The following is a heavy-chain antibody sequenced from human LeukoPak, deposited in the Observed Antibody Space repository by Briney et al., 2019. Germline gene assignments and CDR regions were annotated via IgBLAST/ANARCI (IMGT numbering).Heavy chain of an antibody. D-gene: IGHD1-26*01. V-gene: IGHV3-64*01. J-gene: IGHJ4*02. CDR1: GFTFSSYA. Sequence: PGGSLRLSCAASGFTFSSYAMHWVRQAPGKGLEYVSAISSNGGSKYYANSVKGRFTISRDNSKNTLYLQMGSLRAEDMAVYYCAGGEGGGSGTIPYYWGQGTLVTVSS. CDR3: AGGEGGGSGTIPYY. CDR2: ISSNGGSK.